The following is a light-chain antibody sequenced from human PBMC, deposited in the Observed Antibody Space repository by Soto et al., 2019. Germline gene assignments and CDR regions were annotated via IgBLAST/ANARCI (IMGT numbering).Light chain of an antibody. Sequence: QSVLTQPASVSGSPGQSIAISCNGTSSDIGTYDYVSWYQQHPGKAPKLMLFDVNHRPSGVSDRFFGSKSGNTASLTISGLQAEDEADYYCSSYTTSSSVMFGGGTQLTVL. V-gene: IGLV2-14*03. J-gene: IGLJ3*02. CDR1: SSDIGTYDY. CDR3: SSYTTSSSVM. CDR2: DVN.